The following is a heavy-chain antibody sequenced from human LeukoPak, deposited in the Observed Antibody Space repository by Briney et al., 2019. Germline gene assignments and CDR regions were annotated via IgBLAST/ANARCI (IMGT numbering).Heavy chain of an antibody. J-gene: IGHJ4*02. CDR1: GGSISSYY. D-gene: IGHD1-14*01. V-gene: IGHV4-4*07. Sequence: PSETQSLTCTVSGGSISSYYWSWIRQPAGKGLEWIGRIYTSGSTNYNLSLKSRVTMSVDTSKNQCSLKLSSVTAADAAVYYCARDNRRAFDYWGQGTLVTVSS. CDR2: IYTSGST. CDR3: ARDNRRAFDY.